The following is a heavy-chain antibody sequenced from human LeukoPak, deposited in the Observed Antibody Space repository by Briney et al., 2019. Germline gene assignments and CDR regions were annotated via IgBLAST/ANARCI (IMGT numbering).Heavy chain of an antibody. CDR3: ARASGSYYFDY. J-gene: IGHJ4*02. CDR1: GFTFSSYE. CDR2: ISSSGSTI. D-gene: IGHD1-26*01. Sequence: GGSLRLSCAASGFTFSSYEMNWVRQAPGKGLEWVSYISSSGSTIYYADSVKGRFTISRENAKNSLYLQVSILRAEDTAVYYCARASGSYYFDYGGQGTLVTVSS. V-gene: IGHV3-48*03.